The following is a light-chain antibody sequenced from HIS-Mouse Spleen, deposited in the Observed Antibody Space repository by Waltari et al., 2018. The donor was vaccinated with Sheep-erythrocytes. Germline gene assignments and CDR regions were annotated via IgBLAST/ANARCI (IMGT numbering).Light chain of an antibody. Sequence: QSALTQPASVSGSPGQSITISCTGTSSDVGSYNLVSWYQQHPGKAPKLMTYEGSKRPSGVANRFSGSKSGNTASLTISGLQAEDEADYYCQSYDSSLSGYVFGTGTKVTVL. CDR2: EGS. CDR1: SSDVGSYNL. CDR3: QSYDSSLSGYV. V-gene: IGLV2-14*02. J-gene: IGLJ1*01.